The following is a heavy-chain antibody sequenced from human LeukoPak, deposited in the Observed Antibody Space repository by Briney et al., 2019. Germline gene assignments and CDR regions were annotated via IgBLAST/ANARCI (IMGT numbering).Heavy chain of an antibody. Sequence: PSETLSLTCAVYGGSLSGYYWSWIRQPPGKGLEWIGEINHSGSTNYNPSLKSRVTISVDTSKNQFSLKLSSVTAADTAVYYCARGRRARYSSSWYSYWGQGTLVTVSS. CDR3: ARGRRARYSSSWYSY. CDR2: INHSGST. J-gene: IGHJ4*02. V-gene: IGHV4-34*01. D-gene: IGHD6-13*01. CDR1: GGSLSGYY.